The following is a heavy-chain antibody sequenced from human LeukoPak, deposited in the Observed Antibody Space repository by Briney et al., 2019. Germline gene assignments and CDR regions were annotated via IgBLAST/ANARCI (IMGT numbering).Heavy chain of an antibody. CDR1: EFRFSDYS. D-gene: IGHD6-19*01. Sequence: PGGSLRLSCTASEFRFSDYSMHWVRQAPGKGLEWVTVISDDGSHKYYADSVKGRFTISRDNAKNTLYMQMNRLRAEDTGVYYCARGGWSYYGMGVWGQGTTVTVSS. V-gene: IGHV3-30*04. J-gene: IGHJ6*02. CDR2: ISDDGSHK. CDR3: ARGGWSYYGMGV.